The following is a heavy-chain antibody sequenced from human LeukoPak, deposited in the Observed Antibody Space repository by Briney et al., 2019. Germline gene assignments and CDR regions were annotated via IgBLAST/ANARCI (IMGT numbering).Heavy chain of an antibody. D-gene: IGHD1-26*01. CDR1: GYRFTNYW. Sequence: GESLKISCKGSGYRFTNYWIGWVRQMPGKGLEWMGIIYPGDSETRYSPSFQGQVTVSADKSISTAYLQWSSLKASDTAMYYCARRRDLYSGSYYPFDYWGQGTLVTVSS. V-gene: IGHV5-51*01. CDR3: ARRRDLYSGSYYPFDY. CDR2: IYPGDSET. J-gene: IGHJ4*02.